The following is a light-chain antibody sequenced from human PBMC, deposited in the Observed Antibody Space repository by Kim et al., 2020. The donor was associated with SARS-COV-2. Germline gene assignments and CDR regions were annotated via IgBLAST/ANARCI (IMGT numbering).Light chain of an antibody. CDR1: SSDVGGYNY. J-gene: IGLJ1*01. CDR3: SSYTSSSTYV. Sequence: QSALTQPASVSGSPVQSITISCTETSSDVGGYNYVSWYQQHPGKAPKLMIYDVSKRPSGVSNRFSGSKSGNTASLTISGLQAEDEADYYCSSYTSSSTYVFGTGTKVTVL. V-gene: IGLV2-14*01. CDR2: DVS.